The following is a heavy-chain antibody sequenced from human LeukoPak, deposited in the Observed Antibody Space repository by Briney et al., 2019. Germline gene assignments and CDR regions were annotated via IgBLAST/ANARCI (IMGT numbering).Heavy chain of an antibody. D-gene: IGHD6-13*01. CDR1: GFTFCSYA. CDR3: VKARGYSSSSSFDY. V-gene: IGHV3-23*01. J-gene: IGHJ4*02. Sequence: GGSLTLSCAACGFTFCSYAMSWLRQAPGKGLEGVSGIRDTGGTTYYTDSVKGRFPISRDNSKNTVDLQMYSLRAEDTAIYYCVKARGYSSSSSFDYWGQGTLVTVSS. CDR2: IRDTGGTT.